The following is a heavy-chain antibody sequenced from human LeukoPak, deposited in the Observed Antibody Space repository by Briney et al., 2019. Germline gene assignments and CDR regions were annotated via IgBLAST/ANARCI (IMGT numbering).Heavy chain of an antibody. Sequence: GGSLRLSCAASGFTFSSYGMHWVRQAPGKGLEWVAVISYDGSNKYYADSVKGRFTISRDNSENTLYLQMNSLRAEDTAVYYCAKDVAYSGSYYFDYWGQGTLVTVSS. D-gene: IGHD1-26*01. J-gene: IGHJ4*02. CDR3: AKDVAYSGSYYFDY. CDR2: ISYDGSNK. CDR1: GFTFSSYG. V-gene: IGHV3-30*18.